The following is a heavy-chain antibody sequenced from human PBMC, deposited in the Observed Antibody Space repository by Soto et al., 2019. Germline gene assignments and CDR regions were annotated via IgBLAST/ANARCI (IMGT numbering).Heavy chain of an antibody. CDR2: ITTNGGNT. CDR1: GFTFSNYN. V-gene: IGHV3-64*01. J-gene: IGHJ4*02. D-gene: IGHD3-16*01. CDR3: ARADYGGDYPY. Sequence: GGSLRLSCVVSGFTFSNYNMHWVRQAPGKGLEYVSAITTNGGNTYYANSVKGRFTISRDNSRNTLYFELRSVIAEDTAVYYCARADYGGDYPYWGQGTLVTVSS.